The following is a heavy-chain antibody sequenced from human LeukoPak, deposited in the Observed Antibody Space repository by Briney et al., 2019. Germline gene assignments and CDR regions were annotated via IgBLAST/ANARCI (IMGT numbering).Heavy chain of an antibody. CDR2: IRYDGSNK. Sequence: GGSLRLSCAASGFTFSSYGMHWVRQAPGKGLEWVAFIRYDGSNKYYADSVKGRFTISRDNSKNTLYLQMNSLRAEHTAVYYCVKDSKRWKTYYYESGSHYFDYWGQGTLVTVSS. CDR1: GFTFSSYG. J-gene: IGHJ4*02. CDR3: VKDSKRWKTYYYESGSHYFDY. D-gene: IGHD3-10*01. V-gene: IGHV3-30*02.